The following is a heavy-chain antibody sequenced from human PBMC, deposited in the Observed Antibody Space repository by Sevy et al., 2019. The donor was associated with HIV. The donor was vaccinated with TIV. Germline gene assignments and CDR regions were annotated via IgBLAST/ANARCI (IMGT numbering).Heavy chain of an antibody. CDR3: ARDLPPSATTVAHFDY. Sequence: GGSLRLSCAASGFTFSSYEMNWVRKAPGKGLEWVSYISISGTTISYSDSLRGRFSISRDNARNSLYLQMNSLRAEDTAVYYCARDLPPSATTVAHFDYWGQGTLVTVSS. D-gene: IGHD4-17*01. CDR2: ISISGTTI. CDR1: GFTFSSYE. V-gene: IGHV3-48*03. J-gene: IGHJ4*02.